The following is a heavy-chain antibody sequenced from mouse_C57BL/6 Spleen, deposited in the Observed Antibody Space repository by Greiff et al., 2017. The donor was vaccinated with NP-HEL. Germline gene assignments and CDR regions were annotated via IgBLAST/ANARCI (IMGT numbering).Heavy chain of an antibody. V-gene: IGHV1-69*01. CDR1: GYTFTSYW. CDR2: IDPSDSYT. J-gene: IGHJ3*01. CDR3: ARGDYGSKGGFAY. D-gene: IGHD1-1*01. Sequence: QVQLQQPGAELVMPGASVKLSCKASGYTFTSYWMHWVKQRPGQGLEWIGEIDPSDSYTNYNQKFKGKSTLTVDKSSSTAYMQLSSLTSEDSAVYYCARGDYGSKGGFAYWGQGTLVTVSA.